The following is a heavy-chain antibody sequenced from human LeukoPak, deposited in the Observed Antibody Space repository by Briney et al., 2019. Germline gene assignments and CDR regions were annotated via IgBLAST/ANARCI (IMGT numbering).Heavy chain of an antibody. J-gene: IGHJ4*02. Sequence: ASVKVSCKASGYTFTSYAMHWVRQAPGQRLEGMGWINAGNGNTKYSQKFQGRVTITRVTSASTAYMELSSLRSEDTAVYYCARDAPRYGSGSYVGWGQGTLVTVSS. CDR1: GYTFTSYA. D-gene: IGHD3-10*01. CDR2: INAGNGNT. CDR3: ARDAPRYGSGSYVG. V-gene: IGHV1-3*01.